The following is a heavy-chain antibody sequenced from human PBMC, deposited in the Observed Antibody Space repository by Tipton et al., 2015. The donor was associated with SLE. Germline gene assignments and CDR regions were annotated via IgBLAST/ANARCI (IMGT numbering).Heavy chain of an antibody. J-gene: IGHJ3*02. Sequence: GLVKPSETVSLTCTVSGYSITSGYYWGWIRQPPGKGLEWIGSIYDSGSTYDNPSIKSRVTISVDTSKNNFSLRLRSVTAADTAVYYCVRGFYTDPSGNYGCFDILGQGTMVPVSS. D-gene: IGHD3-22*01. CDR2: IYDSGST. CDR1: GYSITSGYY. CDR3: VRGFYTDPSGNYGCFDI. V-gene: IGHV4-38-2*02.